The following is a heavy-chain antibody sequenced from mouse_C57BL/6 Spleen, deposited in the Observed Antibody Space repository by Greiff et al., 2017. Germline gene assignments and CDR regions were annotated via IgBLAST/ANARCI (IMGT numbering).Heavy chain of an antibody. CDR1: GFSLTSYG. D-gene: IGHD1-1*01. J-gene: IGHJ1*03. V-gene: IGHV2-5*01. Sequence: VQLQQSGPGLVQPSQSLSITCTVSGFSLTSYGVPWVRQSPGKGLEWLGVIWRGGSTDYNAAFMSRLSITKDNSTNQVFFKMNSLQADDTAIYYCAKNSGVDWYFDGWGTGTTVTVSS. CDR3: AKNSGVDWYFDG. CDR2: IWRGGST.